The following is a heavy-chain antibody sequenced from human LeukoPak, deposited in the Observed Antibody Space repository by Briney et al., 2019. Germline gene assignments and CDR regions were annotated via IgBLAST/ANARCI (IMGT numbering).Heavy chain of an antibody. J-gene: IGHJ6*04. CDR1: GFTFSSYS. Sequence: GRSLRLSCAASGFTFSSYSMNWVRQAPGKGLEWVSYISDSSDSIYYGDSVKGGFTISRDNAKNSLYLQMNSLRAEDTAVYFCARAPLVFWSGYLGMDVWGKGTTVTVSS. CDR3: ARAPLVFWSGYLGMDV. V-gene: IGHV3-48*04. D-gene: IGHD3-3*01. CDR2: ISDSSDSI.